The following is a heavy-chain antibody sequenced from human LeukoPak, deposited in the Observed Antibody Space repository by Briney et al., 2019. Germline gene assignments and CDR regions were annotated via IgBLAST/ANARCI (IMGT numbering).Heavy chain of an antibody. CDR1: GFTFSSYA. J-gene: IGHJ6*02. CDR2: ISYDGSNK. CDR3: AREGDIVVVPAAIRYYGMDV. Sequence: AGGSLRLSCAASGFTFSSYAMHWVRQAPGKGLEWVAVISYDGSNKYYADSVKGRFTISRDNSKNTLYLQMNSLRAEDTAVYYCAREGDIVVVPAAIRYYGMDVWGQGTTVTVSS. D-gene: IGHD2-2*02. V-gene: IGHV3-30*07.